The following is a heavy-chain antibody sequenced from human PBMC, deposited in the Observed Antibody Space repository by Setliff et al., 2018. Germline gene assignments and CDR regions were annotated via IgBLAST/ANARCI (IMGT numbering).Heavy chain of an antibody. CDR2: ISAYNGNT. D-gene: IGHD2-15*01. V-gene: IGHV1-18*01. Sequence: ASVKVSCKASGYTFTSYGISWVRQAPGQGLEWMGWISAYNGNTNYAQKLQGRVTMTTDTSTSTAYMELRSLRSDDTAVYYCARVPRLTDMRNAFDIWGQGTMVTVSS. CDR1: GYTFTSYG. CDR3: ARVPRLTDMRNAFDI. J-gene: IGHJ3*02.